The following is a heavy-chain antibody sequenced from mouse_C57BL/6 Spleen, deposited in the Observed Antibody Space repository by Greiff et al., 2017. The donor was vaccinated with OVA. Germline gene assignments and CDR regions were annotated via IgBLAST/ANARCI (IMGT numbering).Heavy chain of an antibody. J-gene: IGHJ1*03. D-gene: IGHD2-5*01. CDR1: GFNIKDYY. V-gene: IGHV14-2*01. CDR2: IDPEDGET. CDR3: ARAYSNSFDWYFDV. Sequence: VQLQQSGAELVKPGASVKLSCTASGFNIKDYYMHWVKQRTEQGLEWIGRIDPEDGETKYAPTFQGKATITADTSSNTAYLQLSSLTSEDTAVYYCARAYSNSFDWYFDVWGTGTTVTVSS.